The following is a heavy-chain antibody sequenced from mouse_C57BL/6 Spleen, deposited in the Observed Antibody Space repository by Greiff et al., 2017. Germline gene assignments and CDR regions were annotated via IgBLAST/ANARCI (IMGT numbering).Heavy chain of an antibody. CDR1: GFTFSSYG. V-gene: IGHV5-6*01. J-gene: IGHJ1*03. CDR3: ARQGPCYDGYYDV. CDR2: ISSGGSYT. D-gene: IGHD2-3*01. Sequence: EVQGVESGGDLVKPGGSLKLSCAASGFTFSSYGMSWVRQTPDKRLEWVATISSGGSYTYYPDSVKGRFTISRDNAKNTLYLQMSSLKSEDTAMYYCARQGPCYDGYYDVWGTGTTVTVSS.